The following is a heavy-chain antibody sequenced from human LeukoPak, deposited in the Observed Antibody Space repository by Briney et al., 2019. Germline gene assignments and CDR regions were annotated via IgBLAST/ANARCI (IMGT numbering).Heavy chain of an antibody. J-gene: IGHJ6*03. CDR3: ARERSSSHGYYYYMDV. Sequence: GASVKVSCKASGYTFTSYYMHWVRQAPGQGLEWMGIINPSGGSTSYAQKFQGRVTMTRDTSTSTVYMELGSLRSEDTAVYYCARERSSSHGYYYYMDVWGKGTTVTVSS. D-gene: IGHD6-6*01. V-gene: IGHV1-46*01. CDR2: INPSGGST. CDR1: GYTFTSYY.